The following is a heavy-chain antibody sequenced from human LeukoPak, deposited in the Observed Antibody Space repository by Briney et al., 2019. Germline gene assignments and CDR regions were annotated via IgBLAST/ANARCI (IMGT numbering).Heavy chain of an antibody. J-gene: IGHJ4*02. Sequence: GGSVKLSCAASGFPFSSYAMSWVRQAPGKGLEWVSAISGGNGNTYYADSVRGRVTISRDSSKNTLYLQMNSLRAEDTAVYYCAKFYDILTGYFDSWGQGTLVTVSS. V-gene: IGHV3-23*01. CDR3: AKFYDILTGYFDS. CDR2: ISGGNGNT. CDR1: GFPFSSYA. D-gene: IGHD3-9*01.